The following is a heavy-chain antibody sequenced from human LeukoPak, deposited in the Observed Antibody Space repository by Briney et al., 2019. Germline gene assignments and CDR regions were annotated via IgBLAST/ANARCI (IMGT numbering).Heavy chain of an antibody. CDR1: GFTFSSYA. V-gene: IGHV3-23*01. CDR2: ISGSGGST. D-gene: IGHD3-22*01. Sequence: GGSLRLSCAASGFTFSSYAMSWVRQAPGKGLEWVSAISGSGGSTYYADFVKGRFTISRDNSKNTLYLQMNSLRAEDTAVYYCAKDMYYDSSGYYPNYYYYGMDVWGQGTTVTVSS. J-gene: IGHJ6*02. CDR3: AKDMYYDSSGYYPNYYYYGMDV.